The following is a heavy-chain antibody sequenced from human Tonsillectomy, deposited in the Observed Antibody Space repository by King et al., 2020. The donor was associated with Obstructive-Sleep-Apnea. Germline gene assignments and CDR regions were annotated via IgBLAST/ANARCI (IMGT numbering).Heavy chain of an antibody. J-gene: IGHJ6*02. V-gene: IGHV4-59*08. CDR3: AGDHIGELTPYYSDNGMDV. Sequence: VQLQESGPGLVKPSETLSLTCSVSGNSITSYYWTWIRQPPGKGLEWIGYVYYRGATNYNPSLKSRVTISVDTAKKQFSLRLSSVTAADTAVYFCAGDHIGELTPYYSDNGMDVWGRGTTVTVSS. D-gene: IGHD3-10*01. CDR2: VYYRGAT. CDR1: GNSITSYY.